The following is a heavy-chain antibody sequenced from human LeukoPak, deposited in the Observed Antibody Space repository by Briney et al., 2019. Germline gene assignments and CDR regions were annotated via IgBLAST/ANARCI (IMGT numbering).Heavy chain of an antibody. CDR3: ARLAAGSDYFDY. D-gene: IGHD6-13*01. V-gene: IGHV3-7*04. CDR1: GFPFSRYW. CDR2: IEPDGSEK. Sequence: PGGSLRLSCAASGFPFSRYWMSWVRQAPGKGLEWVANIEPDGSEKHYVDSVKGRFTFSRDNAKNSLYLQMNGLRAEDMAVYYCARLAAGSDYFDYWGQGTLVTVSS. J-gene: IGHJ4*02.